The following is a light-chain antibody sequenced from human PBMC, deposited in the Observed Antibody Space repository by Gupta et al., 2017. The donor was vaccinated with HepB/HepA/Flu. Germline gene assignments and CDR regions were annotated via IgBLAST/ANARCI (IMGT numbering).Light chain of an antibody. CDR2: DDS. CDR1: NSGSKS. V-gene: IGLV3-21*03. CDR3: QVWDSSSDHYV. J-gene: IGLJ1*01. Sequence: SYVLPPPPSVSVAPGKTARITCGGNNSGSKSVHWYQQKPGQAPVLVVYDDSDRPSGIPERFSGSNSGNTATLTISRVEAGDEADYYCQVWDSSSDHYVFGTGTKVTVL.